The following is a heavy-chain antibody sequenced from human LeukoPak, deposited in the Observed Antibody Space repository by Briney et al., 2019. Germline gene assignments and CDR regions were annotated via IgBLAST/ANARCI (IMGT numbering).Heavy chain of an antibody. CDR2: MNPNSGNT. Sequence: ASVKVSCKASGYTFTSYDINWVRQATGQGLEWMGWMNPNSGNTGYAQKFQGRVTMTRSTSISTAYMELSSLRSEDTAVYYCARGVSSWYYYYYGMDVWGQGTTVTVSS. J-gene: IGHJ6*02. D-gene: IGHD6-13*01. CDR3: ARGVSSWYYYYYGMDV. V-gene: IGHV1-8*01. CDR1: GYTFTSYD.